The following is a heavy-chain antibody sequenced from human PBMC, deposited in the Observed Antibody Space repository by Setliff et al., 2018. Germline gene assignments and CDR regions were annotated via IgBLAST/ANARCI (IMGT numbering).Heavy chain of an antibody. CDR1: GFNFGAYA. J-gene: IGHJ2*01. V-gene: IGHV3-30-3*02. CDR2: ISYDKRNE. Sequence: GGSLRLSCAASGFNFGAYAMHWVRQAPGKGLEWVAVISYDKRNEYYADSVKGRFTISRDNSKNTLYLQMNSLRREDTAVYYCAKDASDYYWYFNVWGRGTLVTVS. CDR3: AKDASDYYWYFNV. D-gene: IGHD4-17*01.